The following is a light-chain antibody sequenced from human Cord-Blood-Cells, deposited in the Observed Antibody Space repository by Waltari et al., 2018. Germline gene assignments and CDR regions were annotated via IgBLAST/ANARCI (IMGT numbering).Light chain of an antibody. CDR1: QSISSY. J-gene: IGKJ1*01. CDR2: AAS. Sequence: DIQMTPSPSSLSASVGDRVTITCRASQSISSYLNWYHQKPGKAPKLLIYAASSLQSGVPSRFSGSGSVTDFTLTISILQPEDFATYYCQQSYSTPWTFGQGTKVEIK. CDR3: QQSYSTPWT. V-gene: IGKV1-39*01.